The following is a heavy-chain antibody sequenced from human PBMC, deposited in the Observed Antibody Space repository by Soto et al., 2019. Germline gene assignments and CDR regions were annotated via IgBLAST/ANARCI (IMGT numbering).Heavy chain of an antibody. V-gene: IGHV1-18*01. CDR3: ARDLAAGNCDY. J-gene: IGHJ4*02. CDR2: TSAYNGNP. D-gene: IGHD6-13*01. CDR1: GYTFPTYV. Sequence: QVQLVQSGAEVKKPGASVKVSCKASGYTFPTYVITGVRQAPEKGLEWMGWTSAYNGNPNYAQKLQGRVTMTTDTSTSTAYMELRSLRSDDTAVYYCARDLAAGNCDYWGQGTLVTVSS.